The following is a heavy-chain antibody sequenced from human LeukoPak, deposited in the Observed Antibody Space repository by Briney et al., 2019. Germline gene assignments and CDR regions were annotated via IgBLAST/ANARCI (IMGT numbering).Heavy chain of an antibody. Sequence: GGSLRLSCAASGFTFSSYGMHWVRQAPGKGLEWVAFIRYDGSNKYYADSVKGRFTISRDNAKNSLYLQMNSLRAEDTAVYYCAKDRVSSWYPKHFDYWGQGTLVTVSS. CDR2: IRYDGSNK. D-gene: IGHD6-13*01. CDR3: AKDRVSSWYPKHFDY. V-gene: IGHV3-30*02. CDR1: GFTFSSYG. J-gene: IGHJ4*02.